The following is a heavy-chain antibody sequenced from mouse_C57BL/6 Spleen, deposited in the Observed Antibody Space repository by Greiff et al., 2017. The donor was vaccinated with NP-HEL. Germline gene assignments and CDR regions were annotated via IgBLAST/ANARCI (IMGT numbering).Heavy chain of an antibody. V-gene: IGHV1-26*01. J-gene: IGHJ2*01. CDR2: INPNNGGT. D-gene: IGHD3-2*02. CDR1: GYTFTDYY. CDR3: ARGPAQATFFDY. Sequence: VQLQQPGPELVKPGASVKISCKASGYTFTDYYMNWVKQSHGKSLEWIGDINPNNGGTSYNQKFKGKATLTVDKSSSTAYMELRSLTSEDSAVYYCARGPAQATFFDYWGQGTTLTVSS.